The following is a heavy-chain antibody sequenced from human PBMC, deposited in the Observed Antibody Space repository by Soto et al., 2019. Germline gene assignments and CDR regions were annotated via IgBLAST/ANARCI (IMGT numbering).Heavy chain of an antibody. Sequence: QMQLVQSGPEVKEPGTSVKVSCKASGFTFATSAMQWVRQARGQRLEWIGWIVVGSGNTNYAQKFQERVTITRDMSTSTAYMELNRLRSEDTAVYYCAADLRYCSGGSCDDYWGQGTLVTVSS. CDR1: GFTFATSA. J-gene: IGHJ4*02. CDR2: IVVGSGNT. V-gene: IGHV1-58*02. CDR3: AADLRYCSGGSCDDY. D-gene: IGHD2-15*01.